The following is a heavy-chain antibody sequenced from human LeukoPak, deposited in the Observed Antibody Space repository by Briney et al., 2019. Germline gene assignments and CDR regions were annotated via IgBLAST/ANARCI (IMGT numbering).Heavy chain of an antibody. CDR3: TRVGYIDEGIDY. D-gene: IGHD5-24*01. V-gene: IGHV3-7*04. CDR1: GFPFSSYW. Sequence: PGGSLRLSCVASGFPFSSYWMTWVRQAPGKGLEWVANIKRDGSKKSYVDSVKGRFTISRDNAKSSLYLQMNSLRAEDTAIYYCTRVGYIDEGIDYWGQGTLVTVSS. J-gene: IGHJ4*02. CDR2: IKRDGSKK.